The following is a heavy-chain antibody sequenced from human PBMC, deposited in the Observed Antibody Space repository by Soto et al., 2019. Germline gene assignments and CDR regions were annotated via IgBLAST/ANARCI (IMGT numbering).Heavy chain of an antibody. CDR2: IYPGDSDT. J-gene: IGHJ4*02. CDR1: GYKFPIYW. V-gene: IGHV5-51*01. CDR3: ARHGYYDSSGSMTD. Sequence: PGESLKISCQASGYKFPIYWIAWVRQMSGKGLEWMGIIYPGDSDTRYSPSFQGQVTISADKSISTAYLQWTSLKASDTAMYYCARHGYYDSSGSMTDWGQGTLVTVSS. D-gene: IGHD3-22*01.